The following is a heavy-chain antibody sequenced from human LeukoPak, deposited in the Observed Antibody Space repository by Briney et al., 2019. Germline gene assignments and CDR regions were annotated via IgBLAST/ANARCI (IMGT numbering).Heavy chain of an antibody. CDR3: ARAGAGREYQLPFDY. CDR2: IYHSGST. CDR1: GYSISSGYY. V-gene: IGHV4-38-2*02. J-gene: IGHJ4*02. Sequence: KPSETLSPTCTVSGYSISSGYYWGWIRQPPGKGLEWIGSIYHSGSTYYNPSLKSRVTISGDTSKNQFSLKLSSVTAADTAVYYCARAGAGREYQLPFDYWGQGTLVPVSS. D-gene: IGHD2-2*01.